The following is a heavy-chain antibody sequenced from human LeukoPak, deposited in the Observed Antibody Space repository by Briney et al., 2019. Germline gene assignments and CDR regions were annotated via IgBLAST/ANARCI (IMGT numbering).Heavy chain of an antibody. V-gene: IGHV1-69*13. D-gene: IGHD1-26*01. CDR2: IIPIFGTA. CDR1: GGTFSSYA. Sequence: SVKVSCKASGGTFSSYAISWVRQAPGQGLGWMGGIIPIFGTANYAQKFQGRVTITADESTSTAYMELSSLRSEDTAVYYCAREIVGATTCFDYWGQGTLVTVSS. J-gene: IGHJ4*02. CDR3: AREIVGATTCFDY.